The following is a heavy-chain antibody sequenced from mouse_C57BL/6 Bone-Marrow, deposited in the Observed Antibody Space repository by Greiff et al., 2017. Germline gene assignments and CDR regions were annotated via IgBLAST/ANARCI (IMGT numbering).Heavy chain of an antibody. V-gene: IGHV14-4*01. J-gene: IGHJ4*01. CDR3: TTGGVTTHYYAMDY. CDR1: GFNIKDDY. D-gene: IGHD2-5*01. Sequence: EVQLQQSGAELVRPGASVKLSCTASGFNIKDDYMHWVKQRPEQGLEWIGWIDPENGDTEYASKFQGKATITADTSSNTAYLQLSSLTSDDTAVYYCTTGGVTTHYYAMDYWGQGTSVTVSS. CDR2: IDPENGDT.